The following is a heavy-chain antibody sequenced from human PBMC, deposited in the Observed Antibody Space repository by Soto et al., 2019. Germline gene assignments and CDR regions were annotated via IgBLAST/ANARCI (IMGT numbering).Heavy chain of an antibody. J-gene: IGHJ5*02. Sequence: GGSLRLSCAASGFTFSDYYMSWIRQAPGKGLEWVSYISSSSSYTNYADSVKGRFTISRDNAKNSLYLQMNSLRAEDTAVYYCARDAGIAAAGATNWFDPWGQGTLVTVSS. CDR3: ARDAGIAAAGATNWFDP. D-gene: IGHD6-13*01. V-gene: IGHV3-11*06. CDR1: GFTFSDYY. CDR2: ISSSSSYT.